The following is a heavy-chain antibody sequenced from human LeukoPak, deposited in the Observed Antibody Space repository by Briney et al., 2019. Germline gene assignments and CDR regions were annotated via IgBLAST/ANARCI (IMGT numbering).Heavy chain of an antibody. CDR2: INHSGST. V-gene: IGHV4-34*01. CDR1: GGSFSGYY. J-gene: IGHJ4*02. Sequence: SSETLSLTCAVYGGSFSGYYWSWIRQPPGKGLEWIGEINHSGSTNYNPSLKSRVTISVDTSKNQFSLKLSSVTAADTAVYYCARQWLVSPLFDYWGQGTLVTVSS. D-gene: IGHD6-19*01. CDR3: ARQWLVSPLFDY.